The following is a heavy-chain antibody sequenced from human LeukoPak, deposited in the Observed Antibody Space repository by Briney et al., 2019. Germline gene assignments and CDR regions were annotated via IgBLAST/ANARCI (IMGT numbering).Heavy chain of an antibody. D-gene: IGHD1-14*01. CDR2: IYYSGST. J-gene: IGHJ3*02. CDR1: GGSISSSSYY. CDR3: ARQGRTAAFDI. Sequence: PSETLSPTCTVSGGSISSSSYYWGWIRQPPGKGLEWIGSIYYSGSTYYNPSLKSRVTISVDTSKNQFSLKLSSVTAADTAVYYCARQGRTAAFDIWGQGTMVTVSS. V-gene: IGHV4-39*01.